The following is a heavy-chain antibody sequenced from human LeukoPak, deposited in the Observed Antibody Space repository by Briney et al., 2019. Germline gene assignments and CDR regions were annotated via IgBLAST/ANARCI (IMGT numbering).Heavy chain of an antibody. CDR3: AREGILRYFDWPV. J-gene: IGHJ4*02. V-gene: IGHV3-48*04. Sequence: GGSLRLSCAASGFTFSSYSMNWVRQAPGKGLEWVSYISSSSSTIYYADSVKGRFTISRDNAKNSLYLQMNSLRAEDTAVYYCAREGILRYFDWPVRGQGTLVTVSS. CDR2: ISSSSSTI. CDR1: GFTFSSYS. D-gene: IGHD3-9*01.